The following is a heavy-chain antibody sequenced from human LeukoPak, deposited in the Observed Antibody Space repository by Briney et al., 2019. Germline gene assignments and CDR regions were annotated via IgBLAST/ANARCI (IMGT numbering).Heavy chain of an antibody. D-gene: IGHD2-21*02. V-gene: IGHV3-33*01. CDR2: IWYDGSNK. CDR1: GFTFSNHG. Sequence: GGSLRLSCAASGFTFSNHGMHWVRQAPGKGPEWVAVIWYDGSNKYYGDSVKGRFTISRDNSKNTVYLQMNNLRAEDTGVYYCARDRLEAVTDDDYFDYWGQGTLVTVSS. J-gene: IGHJ4*02. CDR3: ARDRLEAVTDDDYFDY.